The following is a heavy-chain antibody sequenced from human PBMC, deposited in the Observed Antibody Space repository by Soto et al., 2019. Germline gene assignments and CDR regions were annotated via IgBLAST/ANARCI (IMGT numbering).Heavy chain of an antibody. D-gene: IGHD1-20*01. CDR1: GFSISSGDDF. Sequence: SETLSLTCTVSGFSISSGDDFWTWIRQPPGKGLEWIGYIYYSGSTYYNPSLKSRLTMSVDTSKNQFSLKLSSVTAADTAVYYCARDRAKWKDYYYYGMDVWGQGTTVTVSS. J-gene: IGHJ6*02. CDR2: IYYSGST. V-gene: IGHV4-30-4*01. CDR3: ARDRAKWKDYYYYGMDV.